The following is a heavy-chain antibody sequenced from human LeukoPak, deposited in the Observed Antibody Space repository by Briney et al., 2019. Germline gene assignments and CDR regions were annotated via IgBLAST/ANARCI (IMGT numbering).Heavy chain of an antibody. CDR2: ISGEPDGDPE. CDR3: TVDIV. J-gene: IGHJ4*02. V-gene: IGHV3-15*01. D-gene: IGHD2-15*01. CDR1: GFSFRNSW. Sequence: GGSLRLSCAASGFSFRNSWMSWVRQAPGKGLEWIGHISGEPDGDPEEYAAPVKGRFIISRDDGKDTFYLQLTNLKIEDTAVYYCTVDIVWGQGTLVTVSS.